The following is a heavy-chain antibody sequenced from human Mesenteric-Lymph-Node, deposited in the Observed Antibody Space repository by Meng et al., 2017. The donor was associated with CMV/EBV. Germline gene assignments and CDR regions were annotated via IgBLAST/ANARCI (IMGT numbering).Heavy chain of an antibody. D-gene: IGHD1-26*01. CDR3: ARDRGGSSLEAGAFDI. V-gene: IGHV3-23*01. J-gene: IGHJ3*02. CDR1: GFTFSSYA. Sequence: GESLKISCAASGFTFSSYAMTWVRQAPERGLEWVSDISGSGGTTNYADSVKGRFTISRDNSKDTLYLQMHSLRAEDTAVYYCARDRGGSSLEAGAFDIWGQGTMVTVSS. CDR2: ISGSGGTT.